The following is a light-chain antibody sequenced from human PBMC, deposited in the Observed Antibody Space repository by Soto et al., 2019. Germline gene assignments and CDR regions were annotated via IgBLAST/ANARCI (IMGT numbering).Light chain of an antibody. V-gene: IGKV3-15*01. CDR1: QSINTE. Sequence: EIAMTQSAATLSLSPGERAALSCRATQSINTELAWYQQKPGQPPRLLIYGASTRATGVPARFTGSESGSEFTLTISGLQSEDFAVYYCQQGHNWPLTFGQGTRLEI. J-gene: IGKJ2*01. CDR2: GAS. CDR3: QQGHNWPLT.